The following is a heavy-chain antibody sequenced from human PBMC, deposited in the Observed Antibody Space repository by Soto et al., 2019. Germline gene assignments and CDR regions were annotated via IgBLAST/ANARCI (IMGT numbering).Heavy chain of an antibody. D-gene: IGHD2-15*01. Sequence: QVQLVQSGAEVKKPGSSVKVSCKASGGTFSSYAISWVRQAPGQGLEWMGGIIPIFGTANYAQKFQGRVTITADESTSTAYMELSSLRSEDTAAYYCARLYCSGGSCYSGWFDPWGQGTLVTVSS. J-gene: IGHJ5*02. V-gene: IGHV1-69*01. CDR2: IIPIFGTA. CDR1: GGTFSSYA. CDR3: ARLYCSGGSCYSGWFDP.